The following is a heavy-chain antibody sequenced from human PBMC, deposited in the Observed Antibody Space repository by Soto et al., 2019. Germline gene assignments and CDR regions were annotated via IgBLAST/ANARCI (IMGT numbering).Heavy chain of an antibody. CDR2: IWYDGSNK. Sequence: GGSLRLSCAASGFTFSSYGMHWVRQAPGKGLEWVAVIWYDGSNKYYADSVKGRFTISRDNSKNTLYLQMNSLRAEDTAVYYCARDLSRFGEFPFEYWGQGTLVTVSS. J-gene: IGHJ4*02. V-gene: IGHV3-33*01. D-gene: IGHD3-16*01. CDR3: ARDLSRFGEFPFEY. CDR1: GFTFSSYG.